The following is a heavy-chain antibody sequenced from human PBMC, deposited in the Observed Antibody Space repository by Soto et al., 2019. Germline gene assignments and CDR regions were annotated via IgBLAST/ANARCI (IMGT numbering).Heavy chain of an antibody. Sequence: ESVGGVVQPGRSLRLSCAASGFTFSSYAMHWVRQAPGKGLEWVAVISYDGSNKYYADSVKGRFTISRDNSKNTLYLQMNSLRAEDTAVYYCARDRYYDSSGYYLFDYWGQGTLVTVSS. CDR1: GFTFSSYA. V-gene: IGHV3-30-3*01. CDR3: ARDRYYDSSGYYLFDY. D-gene: IGHD3-22*01. CDR2: ISYDGSNK. J-gene: IGHJ4*02.